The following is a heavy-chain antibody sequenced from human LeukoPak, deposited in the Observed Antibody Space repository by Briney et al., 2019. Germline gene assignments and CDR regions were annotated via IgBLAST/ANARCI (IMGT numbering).Heavy chain of an antibody. D-gene: IGHD2-21*02. V-gene: IGHV3-23*01. J-gene: IGHJ6*02. CDR2: ISGSGGST. CDR1: GFTFSSYS. CDR3: AKDRTLAYCGGDCYYYYYYYGMDV. Sequence: GGSLRLSCAASGFTFSSYSMNWVRQAPGKGLEWVSAISGSGGSTYYADSVKGRFTISRDNSKNTLYLQMNSLRAEDTAVYYCAKDRTLAYCGGDCYYYYYYYGMDVWGQGTTVTVSS.